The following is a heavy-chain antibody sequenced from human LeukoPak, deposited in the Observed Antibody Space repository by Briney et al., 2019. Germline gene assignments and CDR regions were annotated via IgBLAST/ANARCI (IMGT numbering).Heavy chain of an antibody. V-gene: IGHV3-48*04. CDR1: GFTFSSFG. D-gene: IGHD5/OR15-5a*01. CDR2: ISTSSLNTI. Sequence: GGSLRLSCAASGFTFSSFGMYWVRQAPGKGLEWISYISTSSLNTIHYADSVKGRFTISRDNAKNSLFLQMNSLRAEDTAVYYCARSLSTDFDYWGQGILVTVSS. J-gene: IGHJ4*02. CDR3: ARSLSTDFDY.